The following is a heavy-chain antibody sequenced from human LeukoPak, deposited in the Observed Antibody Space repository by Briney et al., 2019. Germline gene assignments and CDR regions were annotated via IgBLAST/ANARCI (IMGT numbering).Heavy chain of an antibody. CDR2: ISAYNGNT. Sequence: ASVKVSCKASGYTFTSYGISWVRQAPGQGLEWMGWISAYNGNTNYAQKLQGRVTMTTDTSTSTAYMELRSLRSDDTAVFYCARDVVAILTYYYGMDVWGQGTTVTVSS. D-gene: IGHD2-2*01. J-gene: IGHJ6*02. CDR3: ARDVVAILTYYYGMDV. V-gene: IGHV1-18*01. CDR1: GYTFTSYG.